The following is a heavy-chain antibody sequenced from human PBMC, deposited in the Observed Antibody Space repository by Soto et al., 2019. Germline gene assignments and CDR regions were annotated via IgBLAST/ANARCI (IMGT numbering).Heavy chain of an antibody. Sequence: QVQLQQWGAGLLKPSETLSLTCAVYGGSFSGYYWSWIRQPPGKGLEWIGEINHSGSTNYNPSLKIRVTISVDTSKTQFTLKLSSVTAADTAVYYCALRPNYGSGLYYYYGMDVWGQGTTVTVSS. J-gene: IGHJ6*02. CDR3: ALRPNYGSGLYYYYGMDV. CDR1: GGSFSGYY. CDR2: INHSGST. V-gene: IGHV4-34*01. D-gene: IGHD3-10*01.